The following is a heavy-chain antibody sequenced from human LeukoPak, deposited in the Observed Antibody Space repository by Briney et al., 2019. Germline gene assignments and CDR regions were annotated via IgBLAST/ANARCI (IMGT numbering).Heavy chain of an antibody. CDR3: ARVIRDTAMAYFDN. V-gene: IGHV4-39*01. J-gene: IGHJ4*02. Sequence: SETLSLTCTVSGGSISSSSYYWGWIRQPPGKGLEWIGSIYYGGSTHYNPSLKSRVTIYVDTSKNQFSLKLSSVTAADTAVYYCARVIRDTAMAYFDNWGQGTLVTVSS. D-gene: IGHD5-18*01. CDR2: IYYGGST. CDR1: GGSISSSSYY.